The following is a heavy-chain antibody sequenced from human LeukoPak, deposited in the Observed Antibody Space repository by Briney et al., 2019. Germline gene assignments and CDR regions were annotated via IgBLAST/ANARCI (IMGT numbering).Heavy chain of an antibody. D-gene: IGHD2-15*01. V-gene: IGHV4-39*07. CDR1: GGSISSSSYY. CDR2: IYYSGST. Sequence: SETLSLTCTVSGGSISSSSYYWGWIRQPPGKGLEWIGSIYYSGSTYYNPSLKSRVTISADTSKNQFSLKLSSVTAADTAVYYCAREIDRIGLEPPTLFSHYYGMDVWGQGTTVTVSS. CDR3: AREIDRIGLEPPTLFSHYYGMDV. J-gene: IGHJ6*02.